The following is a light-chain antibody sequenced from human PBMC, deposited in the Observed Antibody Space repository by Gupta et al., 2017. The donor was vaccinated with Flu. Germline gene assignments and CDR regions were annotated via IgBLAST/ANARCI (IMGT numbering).Light chain of an antibody. V-gene: IGKV1-39*01. CDR1: QSISSY. J-gene: IGKJ5*01. Sequence: GDRVTITCRASQSISSYLNWYQQKPGKAPKLLIYAASSLQSGVPSRFSGSGSGTDFTLTISSLQPEDFATYYCQQSYSTPFTFGQGTRLEIK. CDR3: QQSYSTPFT. CDR2: AAS.